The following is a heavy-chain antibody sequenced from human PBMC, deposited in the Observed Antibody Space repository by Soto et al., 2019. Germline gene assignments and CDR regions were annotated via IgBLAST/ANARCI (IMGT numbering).Heavy chain of an antibody. J-gene: IGHJ4*02. CDR3: ARTSYSSGWSGLDY. CDR1: GYTFTSYD. D-gene: IGHD6-19*01. V-gene: IGHV1-8*01. Sequence: QVQLVQCGAEVKKPGASVKVSCKASGYTFTSYDINWVRQATGQGLEWMGWMNPNSGNTGYAQKFQGRVTMTRNTSISTAYMELSSLRSEDTALYYCARTSYSSGWSGLDYWGQGTLVTVSS. CDR2: MNPNSGNT.